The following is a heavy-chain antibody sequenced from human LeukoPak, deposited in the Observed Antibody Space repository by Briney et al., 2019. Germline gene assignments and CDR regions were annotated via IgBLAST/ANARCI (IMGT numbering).Heavy chain of an antibody. V-gene: IGHV3-49*03. Sequence: GRSLRLSCTASGFTFGDYAMSWFCQAPGEGLEWVGFIRSKAHGGTTEYAASVKGRFTISRDDSKSIAYLQMDSLKTEHTAVYYCTTARTYCSGGSCYSFYWGQGTLVTVSS. CDR2: IRSKAHGGTT. D-gene: IGHD2-15*01. J-gene: IGHJ4*02. CDR1: GFTFGDYA. CDR3: TTARTYCSGGSCYSFY.